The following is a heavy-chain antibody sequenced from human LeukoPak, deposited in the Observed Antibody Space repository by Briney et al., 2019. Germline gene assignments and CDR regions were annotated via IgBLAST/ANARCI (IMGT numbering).Heavy chain of an antibody. CDR2: IRSKANSYAT. CDR1: GFTFSGSA. J-gene: IGHJ4*02. CDR3: TSMIFGVVADY. D-gene: IGHD3/OR15-3a*01. Sequence: GGSLRLSCAASGFTFSGSAMHWVRQASGKGLEWVGRIRSKANSYATAYAASVKGWFTISRDDSKNTAYLQMNSLKTEDTAVYYCTSMIFGVVADYWGQGTLVTVSS. V-gene: IGHV3-73*01.